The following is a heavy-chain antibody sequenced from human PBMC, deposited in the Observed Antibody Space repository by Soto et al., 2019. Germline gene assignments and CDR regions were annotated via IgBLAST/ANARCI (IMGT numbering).Heavy chain of an antibody. CDR1: GFTFSSYA. J-gene: IGHJ2*01. D-gene: IGHD6-6*01. Sequence: EVQLLESGGGLVQPGGSLRLSCAASGFTFSSYAMSWVRQAPGKGLEWVSAISGSGGSTYYADSVKGRFTISRDNSKNTLYLQMNSLRAEDTAVYYCAKHIVLGPARPDWYFDLWGRGTLVTVSS. CDR2: ISGSGGST. CDR3: AKHIVLGPARPDWYFDL. V-gene: IGHV3-23*01.